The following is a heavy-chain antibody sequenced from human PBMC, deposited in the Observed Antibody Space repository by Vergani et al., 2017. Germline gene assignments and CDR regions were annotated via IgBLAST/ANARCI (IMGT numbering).Heavy chain of an antibody. CDR1: GFSLSTSGVG. CDR3: AHSPMISEAFDY. Sequence: QITLKESGPTLVKPTQTLTLTCTFSGFSLSTSGVGVGWIRQHPGKALEWLALIYWNDDKNYSPSLKSRLTITKDTSKNQVVLTMTNMDTVDTATYYCAHSPMISEAFDYWGQGTLVTVSS. CDR2: IYWNDDK. V-gene: IGHV2-5*01. D-gene: IGHD3-16*01. J-gene: IGHJ4*02.